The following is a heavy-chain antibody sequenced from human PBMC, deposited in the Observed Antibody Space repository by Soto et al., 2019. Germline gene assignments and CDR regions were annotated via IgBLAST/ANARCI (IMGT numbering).Heavy chain of an antibody. J-gene: IGHJ4*02. CDR1: VFTFSIYA. V-gene: IGHV3-30-3*01. CDR3: ASLAPIVVVITDY. Sequence: PWGSLLLACAPSVFTFSIYAMHWVRQAPGKGLEWVAVISYDGSNKYYADSVKGRFTISRDNSKNTLYLQMNSLRAEDTAVYYCASLAPIVVVITDYWGQGTLVTVSS. D-gene: IGHD3-22*01. CDR2: ISYDGSNK.